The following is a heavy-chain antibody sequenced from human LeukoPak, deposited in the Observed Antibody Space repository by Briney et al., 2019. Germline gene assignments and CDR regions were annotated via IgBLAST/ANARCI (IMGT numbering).Heavy chain of an antibody. CDR1: GYTFTSYY. CDR2: INPSGGST. J-gene: IGHJ4*02. D-gene: IGHD6-13*01. V-gene: IGHV1-46*01. CDR3: ARRQPLIAAAGTADPDY. Sequence: ASVNVSCKASGYTFTSYYMHWVRQAPGQGLEWMGIINPSGGSTSYAQKFQGRVTMTRDTSTSTVYMELSSLRSEDTAVYYCARRQPLIAAAGTADPDYWGQGTLVTVSS.